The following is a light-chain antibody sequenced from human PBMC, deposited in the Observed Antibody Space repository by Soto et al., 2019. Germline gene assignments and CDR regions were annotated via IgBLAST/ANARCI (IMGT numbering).Light chain of an antibody. CDR3: VLYMGGGIWV. CDR2: STN. J-gene: IGLJ3*02. V-gene: IGLV8-61*01. CDR1: SGSVSTSSF. Sequence: QAVVTQEPSFSVSPGGTVTLTCGLSSGSVSTSSFPSWYQQTPGQAPRTLFYSTNTRSSGVPDRFSGSILGNKAALTITGAQADDECDHYCVLYMGGGIWVFGGGTKLTVL.